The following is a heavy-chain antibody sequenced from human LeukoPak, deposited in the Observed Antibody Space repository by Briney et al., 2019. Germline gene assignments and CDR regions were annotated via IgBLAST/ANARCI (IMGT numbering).Heavy chain of an antibody. Sequence: GGSLRLSCAASGFTFSSYAMSWVRQAPGKGLEWVSGISGSGGCTYYADSVKGRFTISRDNSKNTLYLQMNSLRAEDTVVYYCAKSTVTVMRPYYFDYWGQGTLVTVSS. CDR1: GFTFSSYA. D-gene: IGHD4-11*01. V-gene: IGHV3-23*01. CDR3: AKSTVTVMRPYYFDY. CDR2: ISGSGGCT. J-gene: IGHJ4*02.